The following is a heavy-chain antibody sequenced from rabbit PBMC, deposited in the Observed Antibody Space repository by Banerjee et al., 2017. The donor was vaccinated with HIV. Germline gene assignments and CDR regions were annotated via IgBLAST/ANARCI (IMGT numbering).Heavy chain of an antibody. J-gene: IGHJ4*01. V-gene: IGHV1S43*01. Sequence: QQQLVESGGGLVKPGASLTLTCKASGIDFSSHYYMCWVRQAPGKGLELLGCIYTGSGSTWYASWVNGRFTISRSTSLNTVDLKMTSLTAADTATYFCASSGYAGYDYTTQYFNLWGPGHPRHRL. CDR1: GIDFSSHYY. CDR2: IYTGSGST. D-gene: IGHD6-1*01. CDR3: ASSGYAGYDYTTQYFNL.